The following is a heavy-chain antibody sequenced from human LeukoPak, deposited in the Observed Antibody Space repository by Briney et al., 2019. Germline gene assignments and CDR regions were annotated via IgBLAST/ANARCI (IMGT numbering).Heavy chain of an antibody. Sequence: GESLRLSCIASGFTFSNYGMSWVRQAPGKGLEWVSGISGSGANTHYADPVKGRFTISRDNSKYTLSLQMSSLGVEDTAVYYCAKDRQYSSGWYVNWGQGTLVTVSS. V-gene: IGHV3-23*01. CDR1: GFTFSNYG. CDR3: AKDRQYSSGWYVN. CDR2: ISGSGANT. J-gene: IGHJ4*02. D-gene: IGHD6-19*01.